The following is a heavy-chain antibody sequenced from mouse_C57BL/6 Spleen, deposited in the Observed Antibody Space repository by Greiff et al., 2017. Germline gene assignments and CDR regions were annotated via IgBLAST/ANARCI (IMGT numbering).Heavy chain of an antibody. D-gene: IGHD1-1*01. Sequence: QVQLQQPGAELVKPGASVQLSCKASGYTFTSYWMQWVKQRPGQGLEWIGEIDPSDSYTNYNQKFKGKATLTVDTSSSTAYMQLSSLTSEDSAVYYCARCYGSSYRYFDVWGTGTTVTVSS. V-gene: IGHV1-50*01. J-gene: IGHJ1*03. CDR3: ARCYGSSYRYFDV. CDR1: GYTFTSYW. CDR2: IDPSDSYT.